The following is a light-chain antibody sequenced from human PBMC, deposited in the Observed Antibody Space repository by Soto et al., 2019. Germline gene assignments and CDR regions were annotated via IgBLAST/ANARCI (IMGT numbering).Light chain of an antibody. CDR2: DNY. V-gene: IGLV1-51*01. CDR1: TSNIGSNY. Sequence: QSVLTQPPSVSAAPGQKVTISCSGSTSNIGSNYVSWYQQLPGTAPKLLIYDNYKQRSGIPDRFSGSKSGTSATLGITGLQTGDEADYYCATWDSSLSAVVFGGGTKLTVL. CDR3: ATWDSSLSAVV. J-gene: IGLJ2*01.